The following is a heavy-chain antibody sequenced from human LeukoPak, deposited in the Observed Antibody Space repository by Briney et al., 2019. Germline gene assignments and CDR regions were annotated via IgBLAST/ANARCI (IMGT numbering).Heavy chain of an antibody. CDR1: GFTFSSYW. CDR2: IKSDGSSA. V-gene: IGHV3-74*01. CDR3: ARELASGS. Sequence: QPGGSLRLSCAASGFTFSSYWMHWVRQAPGKGLVWVSRIKSDGSSATYADSVKGRFTISRDNAKSTLYLQMNSLRTEDTAVYYCARELASGSWGQGTLVTVSS. J-gene: IGHJ5*02. D-gene: IGHD5-12*01.